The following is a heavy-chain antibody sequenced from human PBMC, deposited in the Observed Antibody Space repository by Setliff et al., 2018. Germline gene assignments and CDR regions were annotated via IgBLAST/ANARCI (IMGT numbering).Heavy chain of an antibody. J-gene: IGHJ4*02. CDR2: MNPNSGNT. Sequence: ASVKVSCKASGYTFTSYDINWVRQATGQGLEWMGWMNPNSGNTGYAQKFQGRVTMTRNTSTDTAYMELSSLRSEDTAVYYCARASGWYYFDYWGQGTLVTVSS. CDR1: GYTFTSYD. CDR3: ARASGWYYFDY. D-gene: IGHD6-19*01. V-gene: IGHV1-8*02.